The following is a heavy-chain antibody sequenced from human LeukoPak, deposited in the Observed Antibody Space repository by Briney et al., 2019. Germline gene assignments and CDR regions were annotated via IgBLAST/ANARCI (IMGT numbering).Heavy chain of an antibody. Sequence: SETLSLTCTVSGGSISSSTYYWGWIRQPPGKGLEWIGSIYYSGSTYYNPSLKSRVTISVDTSKNQFSLKLSSVTAADTAVYYCASQPGGVTNYFDYWGQGTLVTVSS. CDR3: ASQPGGVTNYFDY. J-gene: IGHJ4*02. CDR1: GGSISSSTYY. CDR2: IYYSGST. D-gene: IGHD2-21*02. V-gene: IGHV4-39*01.